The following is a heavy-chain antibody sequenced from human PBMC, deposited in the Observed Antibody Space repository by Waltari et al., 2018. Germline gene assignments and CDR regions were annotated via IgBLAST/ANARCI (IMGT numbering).Heavy chain of an antibody. CDR2: IRSKANSYAT. J-gene: IGHJ3*02. V-gene: IGHV3-73*02. D-gene: IGHD3-9*01. CDR3: TRADMAFDI. Sequence: EVQLVESGGGLVQPGGSLKLSCAASGFTFSGSAMHWVRQASGKGLEWVGRIRSKANSYATAYAASVKGRFTISRDDSKNTAYLQMNSLKTEDTAVYYCTRADMAFDIWGQGTMVTVSS. CDR1: GFTFSGSA.